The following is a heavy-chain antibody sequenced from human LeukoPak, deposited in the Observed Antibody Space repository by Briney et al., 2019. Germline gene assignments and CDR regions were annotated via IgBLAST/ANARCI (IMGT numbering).Heavy chain of an antibody. V-gene: IGHV3-30*02. CDR1: GFTFSSYG. J-gene: IGHJ4*02. Sequence: PGGSLRLSCAASGFTFSSYGMHCVRQAPGKGLEWVAFIRYDGSNKYYADSVKGRFTISRDNSKNTLYLQMNSLRAEDTAVYYCAKGYCSSTSCYSYYYDSSGAYFDYWGQGTLVTVSS. D-gene: IGHD2-2*01. CDR2: IRYDGSNK. CDR3: AKGYCSSTSCYSYYYDSSGAYFDY.